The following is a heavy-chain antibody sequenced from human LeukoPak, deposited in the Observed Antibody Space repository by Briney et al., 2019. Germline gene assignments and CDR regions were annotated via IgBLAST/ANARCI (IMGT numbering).Heavy chain of an antibody. CDR3: AKAYGTNGYFQLPIDF. V-gene: IGHV3-23*01. CDR1: GFTFSSYW. Sequence: GGSLRLSCAASGFTFSSYWMHWVRQAPGKGLECVSAITGDGATTYYADSVRGRFTISRDNSKNTLYLQMNSLRAEDTAIYYCAKAYGTNGYFQLPIDFWGQGTLVTVSS. J-gene: IGHJ4*02. D-gene: IGHD2-8*01. CDR2: ITGDGATT.